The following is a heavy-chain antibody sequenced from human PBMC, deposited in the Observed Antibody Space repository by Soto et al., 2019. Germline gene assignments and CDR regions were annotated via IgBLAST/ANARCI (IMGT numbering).Heavy chain of an antibody. V-gene: IGHV4-39*01. CDR1: GDSVTISDYY. CDR2: IHYSGST. Sequence: QLQLQESGPGLVKPSETLSLTCTVSGDSVTISDYYWGWIRQPPGKGLEWIGSIHYSGSTYYNPSLKRRVTISGDTSKKQFSLKLTSVTAADAAVXXCAAHDSGGYYAEYWGQGTLVTVSA. J-gene: IGHJ4*02. CDR3: AAHDSGGYYAEY. D-gene: IGHD3-22*01.